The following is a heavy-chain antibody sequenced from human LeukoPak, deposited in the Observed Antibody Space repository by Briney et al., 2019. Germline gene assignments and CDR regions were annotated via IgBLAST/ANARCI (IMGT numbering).Heavy chain of an antibody. CDR2: ISYGGNTK. V-gene: IGHV3-30*12. CDR3: ARVSGSYRAADY. D-gene: IGHD1-26*01. Sequence: PGGSLRLSCAASGFTFSSYGMHWVRQAPGKGLEWVAVISYGGNTKYYGDSVKGRFTISRDNSKNTLYLQMNSLRAEDTAVYYCARVSGSYRAADYWGQGTLVTVSS. CDR1: GFTFSSYG. J-gene: IGHJ4*02.